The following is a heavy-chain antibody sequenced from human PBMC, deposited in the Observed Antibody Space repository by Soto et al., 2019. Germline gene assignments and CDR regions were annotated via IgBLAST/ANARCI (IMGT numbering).Heavy chain of an antibody. Sequence: GGSLRLSCAASGFTFSSYSMNWVRQAPGKGLEWVSYISSSSSTKYYADSVKGRFTISRDNAKNSLYLQMNSLRAEDTAVYYCARKMFYDYIWGSYRYKDPAAFDIWGQGTMVTVSS. V-gene: IGHV3-48*01. D-gene: IGHD3-16*02. CDR1: GFTFSSYS. J-gene: IGHJ3*02. CDR3: ARKMFYDYIWGSYRYKDPAAFDI. CDR2: ISSSSSTK.